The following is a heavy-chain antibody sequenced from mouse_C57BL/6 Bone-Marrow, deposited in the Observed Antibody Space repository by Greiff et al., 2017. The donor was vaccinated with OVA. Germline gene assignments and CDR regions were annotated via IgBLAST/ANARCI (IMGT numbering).Heavy chain of an antibody. CDR1: GYTFTSYW. CDR3: ARRYYGSSYWYFDV. CDR2: IYPGSGST. J-gene: IGHJ1*03. V-gene: IGHV1-55*01. D-gene: IGHD1-1*01. Sequence: QVQLQQSGAELVKPGASVKMSCKASGYTFTSYWITWVKQRPGQGLVWIGDIYPGSGSTNYNEKFKSKATLTVDTSSSTAYMQLSSLTSEDSAVYYCARRYYGSSYWYFDVWGTGTTVTVSS.